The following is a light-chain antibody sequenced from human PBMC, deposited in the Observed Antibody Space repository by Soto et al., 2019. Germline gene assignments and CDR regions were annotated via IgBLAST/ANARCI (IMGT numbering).Light chain of an antibody. CDR2: DVT. CDR1: SSDIGFYNY. Sequence: QSALTQPASVSGSPGQSITISCTGTSSDIGFYNYVSCYQQHPAKAPQLMIYDVTNRPSDVSNRFSGSKSGNTASLIISGVQAEDEADYYCSSYTPSSTSLYVFGTGTKVTVL. CDR3: SSYTPSSTSLYV. V-gene: IGLV2-14*03. J-gene: IGLJ1*01.